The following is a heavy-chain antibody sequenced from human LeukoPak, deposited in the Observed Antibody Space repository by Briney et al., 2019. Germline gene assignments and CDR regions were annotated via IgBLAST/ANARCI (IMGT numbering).Heavy chain of an antibody. CDR3: ARDLITIATPYFGY. V-gene: IGHV1-2*02. CDR2: INCNSGGA. CDR1: GYTFTSYA. Sequence: ASVKVSCKASGYTFTSYAMNWVRRAPGQGLEWMGWINCNSGGAKYSQNFQGRVTMTRDTSISTAYMELSSLRSDDTAVYYCARDLITIATPYFGYWGQGTLVTVSS. D-gene: IGHD2-21*01. J-gene: IGHJ4*02.